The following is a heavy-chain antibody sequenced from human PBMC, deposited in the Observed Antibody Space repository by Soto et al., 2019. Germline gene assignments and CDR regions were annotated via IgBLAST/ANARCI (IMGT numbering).Heavy chain of an antibody. Sequence: PSETLSLTCTVSGGSISSYYWSWIRQPPGKGLEWIGYIYYSGSTNYNPSLKSRVTISVDTSKNQFSLKLSSVTAADTAVYYCARVKDYYDSSGYSVYYYYGMDVWGQGTTVTVS. J-gene: IGHJ6*02. D-gene: IGHD3-22*01. CDR1: GGSISSYY. CDR2: IYYSGST. CDR3: ARVKDYYDSSGYSVYYYYGMDV. V-gene: IGHV4-59*01.